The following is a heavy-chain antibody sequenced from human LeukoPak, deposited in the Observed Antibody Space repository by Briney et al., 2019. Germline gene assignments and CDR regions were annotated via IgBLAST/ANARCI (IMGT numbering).Heavy chain of an antibody. V-gene: IGHV1-18*01. CDR1: GYTFTSYG. CDR3: ARGRQHLNNINWFDP. CDR2: ISAYNGNT. Sequence: GASVEVSCKASGYTFTSYGISWVRQAPGQGLEWMGWISAYNGNTNYAQKLQGRVTMTTDTSTSTAYMELRSLRSDDTAVYYCARGRQHLNNINWFDPWGQGTLVTVSS. D-gene: IGHD6-13*01. J-gene: IGHJ5*02.